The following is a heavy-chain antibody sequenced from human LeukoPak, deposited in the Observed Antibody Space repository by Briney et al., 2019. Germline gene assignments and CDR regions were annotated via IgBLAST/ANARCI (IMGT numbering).Heavy chain of an antibody. D-gene: IGHD6-13*01. J-gene: IGHJ5*02. Sequence: SETLSLTCAVHGYSLTNHYWICIRQPPGKGLEWIAEVLHTGSTNCNPSFKSRVTVSVDTSKNQFFLNLTSVTAADTAVYYCARGPAAVHPWGRGILVTVSS. CDR3: ARGPAAVHP. CDR1: GYSLTNHY. V-gene: IGHV4-34*12. CDR2: VLHTGST.